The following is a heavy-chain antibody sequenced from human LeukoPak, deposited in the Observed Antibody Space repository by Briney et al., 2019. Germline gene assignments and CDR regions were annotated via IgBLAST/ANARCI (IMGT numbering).Heavy chain of an antibody. Sequence: ESGPTLVNPTQTLTLTCTFSGFSLSTSGVGVGWIRQPPGKALEWLALIYWDDDKRYSPSLKSRLTITKDTSKNQVVLTMTNMDSVDTATYYCAHARMITFGGVIVQSYYFDYWGQGTLVTVSS. D-gene: IGHD3-16*02. V-gene: IGHV2-5*02. CDR3: AHARMITFGGVIVQSYYFDY. CDR2: IYWDDDK. CDR1: GFSLSTSGVG. J-gene: IGHJ4*02.